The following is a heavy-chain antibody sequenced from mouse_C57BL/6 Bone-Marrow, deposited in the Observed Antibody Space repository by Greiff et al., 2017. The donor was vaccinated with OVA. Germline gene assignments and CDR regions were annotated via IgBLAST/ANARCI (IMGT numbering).Heavy chain of an antibody. CDR3: ASPFYYGSSRYYAMDY. D-gene: IGHD1-1*01. Sequence: VQRVESGPELVKPGASVKLSCKASGYTFTSYDINWVKQRPGQGLEWIGWIYPRDGSTKYNEKFKGKATLTVDTSSSTAYMELHSLTSEDSAVYFCASPFYYGSSRYYAMDYWGQGTSVTVSS. V-gene: IGHV1-85*01. CDR1: GYTFTSYD. CDR2: IYPRDGST. J-gene: IGHJ4*01.